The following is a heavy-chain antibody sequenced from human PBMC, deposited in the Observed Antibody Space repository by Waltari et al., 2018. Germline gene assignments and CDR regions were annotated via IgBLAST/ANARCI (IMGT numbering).Heavy chain of an antibody. CDR1: GFHFSNYG. V-gene: IGHV3-30*18. CDR2: ISYDGSDK. CDR3: AEDLYCTSTSCQDF. J-gene: IGHJ4*02. D-gene: IGHD2-2*01. Sequence: QVQLVESGGGVVQPGRSLRLSCAASGFHFSNYGMQWVRQAPGKGLEWVALISYDGSDKYYADSVKGRFTISRDNSRNTLYLQMNSLRAEDTAVYYCAEDLYCTSTSCQDFWGQGTLVTVSS.